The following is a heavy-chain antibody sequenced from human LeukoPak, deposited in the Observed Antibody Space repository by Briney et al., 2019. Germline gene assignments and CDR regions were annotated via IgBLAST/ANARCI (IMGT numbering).Heavy chain of an antibody. CDR1: GFTFSSYG. J-gene: IGHJ4*02. V-gene: IGHV3-30*18. Sequence: GRSLRLSCAASGFTFSSYGMHWVRQAPGKGLEWVAVISYDGSNKYYADSVKGRFTISRDNSKNTLYLQMNSLRAEDTAVYYCTKGVLGGTQSVSAGLDSWGQGTLVTVSS. D-gene: IGHD3-16*01. CDR2: ISYDGSNK. CDR3: TKGVLGGTQSVSAGLDS.